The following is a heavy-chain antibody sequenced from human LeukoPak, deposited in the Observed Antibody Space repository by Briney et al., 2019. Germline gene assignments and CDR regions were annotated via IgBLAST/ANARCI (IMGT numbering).Heavy chain of an antibody. J-gene: IGHJ5*02. D-gene: IGHD3-22*01. CDR1: GGTFSSYA. CDR3: ARGPYYDSSGYSNWFDP. Sequence: SVKVSCKASGGTFSSYAISWVRQAPGRGLEWMGRINPILGIANYAQKFQGRVTITADKSTSTAYMELSSLRSEDTAVYYCARGPYYDSSGYSNWFDPWGQGTLVTVSS. V-gene: IGHV1-69*04. CDR2: INPILGIA.